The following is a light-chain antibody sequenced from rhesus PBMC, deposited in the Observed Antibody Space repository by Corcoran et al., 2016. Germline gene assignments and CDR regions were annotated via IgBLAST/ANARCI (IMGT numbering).Light chain of an antibody. Sequence: DVQMTQSPSSLSASVGDRATITCRASRDISSYLAWYQKKPGRVPQLLIYSASTWQSGVPSRFSGRDSGTDFTLTISSLQPEDFSTYYCQQRYSYPLTFGGGTKVEIK. CDR3: QQRYSYPLT. V-gene: IGKV1-25*01. J-gene: IGKJ4*01. CDR2: SAS. CDR1: RDISSY.